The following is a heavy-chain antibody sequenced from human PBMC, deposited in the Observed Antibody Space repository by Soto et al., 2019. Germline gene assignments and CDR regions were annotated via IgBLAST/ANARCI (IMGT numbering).Heavy chain of an antibody. J-gene: IGHJ4*02. Sequence: EVELVESGGGLVQPGGSLRLSCAASGFTLGSYWMHWVRQAPGKGLVWVSRLSGDGTGTRYADFVKGRFTSSGDNAKNTLYLDMNSLGPDDTAVYYCVRGGGGGSFDQWGQGTLVTVSS. CDR1: GFTLGSYW. V-gene: IGHV3-74*01. CDR3: VRGGGGGSFDQ. CDR2: LSGDGTGT. D-gene: IGHD2-15*01.